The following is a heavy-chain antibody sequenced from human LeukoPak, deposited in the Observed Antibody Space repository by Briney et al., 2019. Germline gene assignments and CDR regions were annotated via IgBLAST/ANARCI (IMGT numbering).Heavy chain of an antibody. CDR3: ARNPFSSCVLLDP. J-gene: IGHJ5*02. D-gene: IGHD6-6*01. Sequence: ASVKVSCKASGYTFTSYGIRWVRQAPGQGLEWMGWISAYNGNTNYAQKLQGRVAMTTDTSASTAYMELRSLRSDDTAVYYCARNPFSSCVLLDPWGQGTLVTVSS. CDR1: GYTFTSYG. CDR2: ISAYNGNT. V-gene: IGHV1-18*01.